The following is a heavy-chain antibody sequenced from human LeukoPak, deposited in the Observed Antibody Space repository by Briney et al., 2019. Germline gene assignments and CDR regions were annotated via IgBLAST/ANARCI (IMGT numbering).Heavy chain of an antibody. Sequence: GGSLRLSCAASGFTFSSYWMSWVRQAPGKGLEWVANIKQDGSEKYYVDSVKGRFTISRDNARNSLYLQMNSLRAEDTAVYYCARDRGDYSNYEIDYWGQGTLVTVSS. CDR1: GFTFSSYW. CDR3: ARDRGDYSNYEIDY. V-gene: IGHV3-7*01. D-gene: IGHD4-11*01. J-gene: IGHJ4*02. CDR2: IKQDGSEK.